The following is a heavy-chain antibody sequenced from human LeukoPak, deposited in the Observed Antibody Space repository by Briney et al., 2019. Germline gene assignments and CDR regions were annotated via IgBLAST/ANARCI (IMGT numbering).Heavy chain of an antibody. V-gene: IGHV3-53*01. CDR3: ARGAAAGTDAFDI. J-gene: IGHJ3*02. CDR2: IYSGGST. D-gene: IGHD6-13*01. Sequence: GGSLRLSCAASGFIFTNYNFNWVRQAPGKGLEWVSVIYSGGSTYYADSVKGRFTISRDNSKNTLYLQMNSLRAEDTAVYYCARGAAAGTDAFDIWGQGTMVTVSS. CDR1: GFIFTNYN.